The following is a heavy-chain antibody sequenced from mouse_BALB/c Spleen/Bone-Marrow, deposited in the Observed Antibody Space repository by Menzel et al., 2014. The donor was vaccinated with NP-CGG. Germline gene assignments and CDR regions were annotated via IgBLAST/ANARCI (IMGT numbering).Heavy chain of an antibody. CDR1: GYTXTSYW. D-gene: IGHD2-1*01. CDR3: ARERGNYPFAY. CDR2: INPSNGRT. J-gene: IGHJ3*01. Sequence: VQLQQSGAELVKPGASVKLSCKASGYTXTSYWMHWVKQRPGQGLEWIGEINPSNGRTNYNEKCKSKATLTVDKSSXTAYMQLSSLTSEDSAVYYCARERGNYPFAYWGQGTLVTVSA. V-gene: IGHV1S81*02.